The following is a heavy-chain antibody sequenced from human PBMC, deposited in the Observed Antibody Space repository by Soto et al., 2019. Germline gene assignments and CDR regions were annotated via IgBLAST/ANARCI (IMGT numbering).Heavy chain of an antibody. J-gene: IGHJ1*01. D-gene: IGHD2-15*01. CDR1: GFTFSSYA. CDR3: ARDRYCSGGSCYTYFQH. Sequence: PGGSLRLSCAASGFTFSSYAMSWVRQAPGKGLEWVSAISGSGGSTYYADSVKGRFTISRDNSKNTLYLQMNSLRAEDTAVYYCARDRYCSGGSCYTYFQHWGQGTLVTVSS. V-gene: IGHV3-23*01. CDR2: ISGSGGST.